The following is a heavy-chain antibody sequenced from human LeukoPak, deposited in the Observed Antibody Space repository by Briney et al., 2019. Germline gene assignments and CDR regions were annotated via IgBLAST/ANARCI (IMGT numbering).Heavy chain of an antibody. V-gene: IGHV3-33*08. Sequence: GGSLRLSCAASGFTFSSYAMHWVRQAPGKGLEWVAVIWYDGSNKYYADSVKGRFTISRDNSKNTLYLQMNSLRAEDTAVYYCARVRSAYYYYYGMDVWGQGTTVTVSS. J-gene: IGHJ6*02. CDR1: GFTFSSYA. CDR3: ARVRSAYYYYYGMDV. CDR2: IWYDGSNK.